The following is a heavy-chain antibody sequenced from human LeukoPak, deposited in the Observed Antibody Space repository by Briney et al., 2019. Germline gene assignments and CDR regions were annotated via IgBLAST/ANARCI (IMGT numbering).Heavy chain of an antibody. V-gene: IGHV3-15*01. Sequence: GGSLRLSCAASGFTFINAWMAWVRQAPGKGLEWVGRIKAKAHGGTTDYAAPVKGRFTISRDDSKNTLYLQMNSLKTEDTAVYYCTTDGVGIEGATFDYWGXGTLVTVS. CDR2: IKAKAHGGTT. CDR3: TTDGVGIEGATFDY. CDR1: GFTFINAW. D-gene: IGHD1-26*01. J-gene: IGHJ4*01.